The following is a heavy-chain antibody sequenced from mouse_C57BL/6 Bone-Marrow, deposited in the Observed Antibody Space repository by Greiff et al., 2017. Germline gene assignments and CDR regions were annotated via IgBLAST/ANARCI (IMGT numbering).Heavy chain of an antibody. CDR2: ILPGSGST. CDR1: GYTFTGYW. D-gene: IGHD3-2*02. CDR3: AKLRPWFAY. Sequence: QVQLQQSGAELMKPGASVKLSCKATGYTFTGYWIEWVKPRPGHGLEWIGEILPGSGSTNYNEKFKGKATFTADTSSNTAYMHISSLTSEDSAIYYCAKLRPWFAYWGQGTRVTVSA. V-gene: IGHV1-9*01. J-gene: IGHJ3*01.